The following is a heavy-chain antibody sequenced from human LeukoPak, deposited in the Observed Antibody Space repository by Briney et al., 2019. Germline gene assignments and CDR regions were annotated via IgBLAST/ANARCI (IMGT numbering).Heavy chain of an antibody. CDR1: GGSISSSGYY. CDR2: FYYSGYT. Sequence: PSETLSLTCTVSGGSISSSGYYWGWIRQPPGKALEWIVCFYYSGYTYYNPSLKSRVTISVDTSKNHFSLRVNSVTAADTAVYYCARHDLWGQGTLVTVSS. V-gene: IGHV4-39*01. CDR3: ARHDL. J-gene: IGHJ4*02.